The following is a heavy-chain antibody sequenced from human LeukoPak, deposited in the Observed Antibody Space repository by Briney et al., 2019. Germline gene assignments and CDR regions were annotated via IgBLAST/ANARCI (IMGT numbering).Heavy chain of an antibody. CDR2: ISSSGSTI. CDR1: GFTFSDYY. J-gene: IGHJ6*02. Sequence: GGSLRLSCAASGFTFSDYYMSWIRQAPGKGLEWVSCISSSGSTIYYADSVKGRFTISRDNAKNSLYLQMNSLRAEDTAVYYCARDSSGWYGYYYYGMDVWGQGTTVTVSS. V-gene: IGHV3-11*01. D-gene: IGHD6-19*01. CDR3: ARDSSGWYGYYYYGMDV.